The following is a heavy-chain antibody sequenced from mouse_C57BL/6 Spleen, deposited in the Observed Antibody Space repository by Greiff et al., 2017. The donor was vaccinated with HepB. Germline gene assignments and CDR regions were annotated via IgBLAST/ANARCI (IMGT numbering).Heavy chain of an antibody. CDR3: TTYYGSSYFDY. CDR1: GFTFSSYA. Sequence: EVKLQESGEGLVKPGGSLKLSCAASGFTFSSYAMSWVRQTPEKRLEWVAYISSGGDYIYYADTVKGRFTISRDNARNTLDLQMSSLKSEDTAMYYCTTYYGSSYFDYWGQGTTLTVSS. V-gene: IGHV5-9-1*02. J-gene: IGHJ2*01. D-gene: IGHD1-1*01. CDR2: ISSGGDYI.